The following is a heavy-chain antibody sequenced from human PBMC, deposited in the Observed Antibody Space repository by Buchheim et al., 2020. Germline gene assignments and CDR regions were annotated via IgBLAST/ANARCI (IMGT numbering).Heavy chain of an antibody. D-gene: IGHD6-19*01. V-gene: IGHV3-23*04. J-gene: IGHJ4*02. Sequence: EVQLVESGGGLVQPGGSLRLSCAASVFTFSSYAMSCVRQAPGKGLEWVSAISDSGSNTYYADSVKGRFTFSRDNSKNTLYLQMNSLRAEDTAVYYCAKEVGTIGVAGPYFDYWGQGIL. CDR2: ISDSGSNT. CDR1: VFTFSSYA. CDR3: AKEVGTIGVAGPYFDY.